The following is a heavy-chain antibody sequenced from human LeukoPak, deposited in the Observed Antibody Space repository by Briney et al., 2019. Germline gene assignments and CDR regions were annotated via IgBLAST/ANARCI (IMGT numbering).Heavy chain of an antibody. CDR3: ARGYSNYGYAFDI. CDR2: ISSSSSYI. CDR1: GFTFSSYS. J-gene: IGHJ3*02. V-gene: IGHV3-21*01. D-gene: IGHD4-11*01. Sequence: GGSLRLSCAASGFTFSSYSMNWVRQAPGKGLEGVSSISSSSSYIYYADSVKGRFTISRDNAKNSLYLQMNSLRVEDTAVYYCARGYSNYGYAFDIWGQGTMVTVSS.